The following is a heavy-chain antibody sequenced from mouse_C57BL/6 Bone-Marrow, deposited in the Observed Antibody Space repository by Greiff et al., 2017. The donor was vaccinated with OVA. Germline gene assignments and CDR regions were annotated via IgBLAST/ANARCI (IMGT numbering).Heavy chain of an antibody. D-gene: IGHD2-3*01. V-gene: IGHV1-50*01. CDR3: ARRIYDGYGGFAY. Sequence: QVQLQQSGAELVKPGASVKLSCKASGYTFTSYWMQWVKQRPGQGLEWIGEIDPSDSYTNYNQKFKGKATLTVDTSSSTAYMQLSSLTSEDSAVYYCARRIYDGYGGFAYWGQGTLVTVSA. CDR2: IDPSDSYT. J-gene: IGHJ3*01. CDR1: GYTFTSYW.